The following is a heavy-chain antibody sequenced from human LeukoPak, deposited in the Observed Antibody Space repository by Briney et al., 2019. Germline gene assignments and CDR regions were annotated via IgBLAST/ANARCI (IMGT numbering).Heavy chain of an antibody. CDR3: ARDGVGSGWYENYYYYGMDV. D-gene: IGHD6-19*01. J-gene: IGHJ6*02. CDR2: TYYRSKWYN. Sequence: SQTLSLTCAISGDSVSSNSAAWNWIRQYPSRGLEWLGRTYYRSKWYNDYAVSVKSRITINPDTSKNQFSLQLNSVTPEDTAVYYCARDGVGSGWYENYYYYGMDVWGQGTTVTVSS. CDR1: GDSVSSNSAA. V-gene: IGHV6-1*01.